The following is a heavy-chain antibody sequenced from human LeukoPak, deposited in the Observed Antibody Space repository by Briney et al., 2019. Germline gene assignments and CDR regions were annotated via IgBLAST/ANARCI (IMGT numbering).Heavy chain of an antibody. Sequence: EGSLRLSCAASGFTISSYAMSWVRQAPGKGLEWVSAISGSGGSTYYADSVKGRFTISRDNSKNTLYLQMNSLRAEDTAVYYCAKAQRYCSSTSCYNFDYWGQGTLVTVSS. CDR2: ISGSGGST. V-gene: IGHV3-23*01. CDR1: GFTISSYA. D-gene: IGHD2-2*01. J-gene: IGHJ4*02. CDR3: AKAQRYCSSTSCYNFDY.